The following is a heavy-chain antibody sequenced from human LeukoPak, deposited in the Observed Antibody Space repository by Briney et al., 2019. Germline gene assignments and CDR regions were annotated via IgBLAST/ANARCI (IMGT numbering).Heavy chain of an antibody. D-gene: IGHD3-22*01. CDR1: GGTFSSYA. J-gene: IGHJ3*02. CDR2: IIPIFGTA. V-gene: IGHV1-69*05. CDR3: ARDHLPLAYYDRLDAFDI. Sequence: SVKVSCKAPGGTFSSYAISWVRQAPGQGLEWMGRIIPIFGTANYAQKFQGRVTITTDESTSTAYMELSSLRSEDTAVYYCARDHLPLAYYDRLDAFDIWGQGTMVTVSS.